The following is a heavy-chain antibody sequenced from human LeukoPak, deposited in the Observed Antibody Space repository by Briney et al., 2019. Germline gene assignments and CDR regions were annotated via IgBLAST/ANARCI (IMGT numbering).Heavy chain of an antibody. J-gene: IGHJ3*02. D-gene: IGHD7-27*01. CDR2: IYYSGGT. CDR3: ARPTGDSDAFDI. V-gene: IGHV4-59*08. Sequence: SETLSLTCTVSGGSISSYYWSWIRQPPGKGLEWIGYIYYSGGTNYNPSLKSRVTISVDTSKNQFSLKLSSVTAADTAVYYCARPTGDSDAFDIWGQGTMVTVSS. CDR1: GGSISSYY.